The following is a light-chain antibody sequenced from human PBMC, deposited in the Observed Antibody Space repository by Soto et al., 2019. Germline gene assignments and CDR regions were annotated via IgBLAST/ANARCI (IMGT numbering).Light chain of an antibody. V-gene: IGLV1-44*01. CDR1: SSNIGINT. J-gene: IGLJ1*01. Sequence: QPVLTQPPSASGTPGQRVTISCSGSSSNIGINTVNWYQQLPGTAPKVLIYNNNQRPSGVPDRFSGSKSGTSASLAISGLQSEDEADYYCAAWDDSLNGYVFGTGTKVTVL. CDR2: NNN. CDR3: AAWDDSLNGYV.